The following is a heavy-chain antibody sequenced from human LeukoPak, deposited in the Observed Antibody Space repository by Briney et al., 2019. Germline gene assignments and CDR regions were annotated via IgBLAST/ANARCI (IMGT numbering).Heavy chain of an antibody. J-gene: IGHJ3*02. CDR3: VRHLSGECGRDCYSPDAYDI. CDR1: GFSVFKTY. Sequence: GGSLRLSCAASGFSVFKTYMSWVRQAPGKGPEWVSVIHIDGRTYFGDSVKGRFTLSRDYSQNTMYLQMDSLRAEDTAVYYCVRHLSGECGRDCYSPDAYDIWGHGTMVTVS. CDR2: IHIDGRT. V-gene: IGHV3-53*01. D-gene: IGHD2-21*02.